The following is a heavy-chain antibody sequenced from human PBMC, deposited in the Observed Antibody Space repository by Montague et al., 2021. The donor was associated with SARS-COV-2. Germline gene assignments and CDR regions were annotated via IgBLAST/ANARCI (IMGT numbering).Heavy chain of an antibody. V-gene: IGHV4-4*07. CDR2: IYHSGST. J-gene: IGHJ6*02. CDR1: GGSISSYS. D-gene: IGHD4/OR15-4a*01. Sequence: SETLSLTCTVSGGSISSYSWSWIRQPAGKGLEWIGRIYHSGSTKYNPSLTSRVTMSVDTSKNQFSLKLSSVTAADTAVYYCARDHMTILSMVYYYGMDVWGQGTTVTVSS. CDR3: ARDHMTILSMVYYYGMDV.